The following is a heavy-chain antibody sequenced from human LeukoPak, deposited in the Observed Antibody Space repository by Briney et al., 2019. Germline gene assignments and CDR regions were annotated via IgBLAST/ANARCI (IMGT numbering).Heavy chain of an antibody. CDR1: GFTFSSYS. V-gene: IGHV3-21*01. CDR3: ARVITGRYHCDY. CDR2: ISSSSSYI. J-gene: IGHJ4*02. Sequence: GGSLRLSCAASGFTFSSYSMNWVRQAPGKGLEWVSSISSSSSYIYYADSVKGRFTISRDNAKNSLYLQMNSLRAEDTAVYYCARVITGRYHCDYWGQGSLVTVSS. D-gene: IGHD1-20*01.